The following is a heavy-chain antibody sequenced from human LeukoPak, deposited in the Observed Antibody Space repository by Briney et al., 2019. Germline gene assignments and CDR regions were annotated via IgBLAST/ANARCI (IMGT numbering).Heavy chain of an antibody. J-gene: IGHJ3*02. CDR3: AALYCSSTSCRKSHLYTDAFDI. Sequence: PSETLSLTCTVSGGSISSSSYYWGWIRQPPGKGLEWIGSIYYSGSTYYNPSLKSRVTISVDTSKNQFSLKLSSVTAADTAVYYCAALYCSSTSCRKSHLYTDAFDIWGQGTMVTVSS. D-gene: IGHD2-2*01. CDR2: IYYSGST. V-gene: IGHV4-39*01. CDR1: GGSISSSSYY.